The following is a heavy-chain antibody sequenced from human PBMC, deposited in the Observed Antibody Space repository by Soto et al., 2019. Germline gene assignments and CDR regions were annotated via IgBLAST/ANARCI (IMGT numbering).Heavy chain of an antibody. CDR2: ISGSGGST. D-gene: IGHD6-6*01. Sequence: PGGSLRLSCAASGFTFSSYAMSWVRQAPGKGLEWVSAISGSGGSTYYADSVKGRFTISRDNSKNTLYLQMNSLRAEDTAVYYCAKSLGRSSIAAPNWFAPWGQGTLVTVSS. CDR3: AKSLGRSSIAAPNWFAP. J-gene: IGHJ5*02. V-gene: IGHV3-23*01. CDR1: GFTFSSYA.